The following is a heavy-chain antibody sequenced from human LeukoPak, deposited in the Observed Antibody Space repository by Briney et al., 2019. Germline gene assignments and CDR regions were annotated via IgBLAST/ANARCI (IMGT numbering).Heavy chain of an antibody. D-gene: IGHD3-3*01. CDR3: ARAGTYYDVWSGSFGIDV. V-gene: IGHV3-66*01. Sequence: GGSLRLFCAASGFTVSSSYMNWVRQAPGKGLEWVSVIYSGGSTYYADSVKGRFTISRDNSKNTLYLQMNSLRAEDTAVYYCARAGTYYDVWSGSFGIDVWGQGTTVTVSS. CDR1: GFTVSSSY. CDR2: IYSGGST. J-gene: IGHJ6*02.